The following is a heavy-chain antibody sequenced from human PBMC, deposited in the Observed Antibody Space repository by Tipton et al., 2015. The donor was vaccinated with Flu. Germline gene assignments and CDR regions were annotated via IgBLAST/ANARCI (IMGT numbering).Heavy chain of an antibody. CDR3: ARTAYGDLPPDP. CDR2: IYYTGIT. Sequence: TLSLTCTVSGGSISGYYWIWIRQPPGKGLEWIGYIYYTGITNYNPSLKSRVAISVDTSKNQVSLRLGSVTAADTPVYYCARTAYGDLPPDPWGQGTLVTVSS. J-gene: IGHJ5*02. V-gene: IGHV4-59*07. D-gene: IGHD4-17*01. CDR1: GGSISGYY.